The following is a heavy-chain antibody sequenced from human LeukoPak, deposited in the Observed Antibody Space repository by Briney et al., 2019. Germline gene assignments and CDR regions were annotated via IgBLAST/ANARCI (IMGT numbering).Heavy chain of an antibody. CDR3: GRRRIDCSDTGCYVDY. V-gene: IGHV1-2*02. D-gene: IGHD2-15*01. Sequence: ASVKVSCKASGYTFTSYGISWVRQAPGQGLEWMGWMNPNRGDTSYAQKFQGRVTMTRDTPINTAYMELSGLTSDDTAVYYCGRRRIDCSDTGCYVDYWGQGTLVTVSS. J-gene: IGHJ4*02. CDR1: GYTFTSYG. CDR2: MNPNRGDT.